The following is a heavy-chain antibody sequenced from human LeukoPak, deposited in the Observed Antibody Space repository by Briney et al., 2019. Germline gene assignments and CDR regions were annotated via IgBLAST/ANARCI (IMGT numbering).Heavy chain of an antibody. V-gene: IGHV5-51*01. Sequence: GESLKISCQGSGYNFTTYWIGWVRQMPGKGLEWMGIIYPGDSDTRYSPSFQGQVTISADKSFSTAYLQWSSLKASDTAVYYCARLRGEGYASWFDPWGQGTLVTVSS. CDR3: ARLRGEGYASWFDP. J-gene: IGHJ5*02. CDR2: IYPGDSDT. D-gene: IGHD5-12*01. CDR1: GYNFTTYW.